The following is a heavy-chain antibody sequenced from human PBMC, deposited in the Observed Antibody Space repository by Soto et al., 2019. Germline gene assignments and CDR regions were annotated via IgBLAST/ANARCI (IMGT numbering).Heavy chain of an antibody. J-gene: IGHJ4*02. CDR3: ARQKGDY. CDR2: IYNSGST. CDR1: GGSVSSGSYF. Sequence: QVQLQESGPGLVKPSETLSLSCAVSGGSVSSGSYFWSWIRQPPGKGLEYIGYIYNSGSTNYNPSLKSRVTTSIDTSKNQFSLTLNSVTAADTAVYYCARQKGDYWGQGTLVTVSS. V-gene: IGHV4-61*01.